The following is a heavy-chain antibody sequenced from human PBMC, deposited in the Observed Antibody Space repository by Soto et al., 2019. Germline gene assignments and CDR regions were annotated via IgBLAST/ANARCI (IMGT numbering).Heavy chain of an antibody. D-gene: IGHD6-25*01. CDR2: IYYSGST. V-gene: IGHV4-39*01. CDR1: GGSISSSSYY. CDR3: ARPNVAAGDAFDI. J-gene: IGHJ3*02. Sequence: QLQLQESGPGLVKPSETLSLTCTVSGGSISSSSYYWGWIRQPPGKGLEWIGSIYYSGSTYYNPSLKSRVTISVDTSKNQFSLKLSSVTAADTAVYYCARPNVAAGDAFDIWGQGTMVTVSS.